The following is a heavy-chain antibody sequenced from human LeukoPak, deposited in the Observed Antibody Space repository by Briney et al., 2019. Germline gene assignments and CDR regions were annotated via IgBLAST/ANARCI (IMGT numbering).Heavy chain of an antibody. D-gene: IGHD2-2*01. CDR2: IRSKAYGGTT. CDR3: TTFIVVVPAASNFDY. Sequence: GGSLRLSCAASGFTFGDYGMSWFRQAPGKGLEWVGFIRSKAYGGTTEYAASVKGRFTISRDDSKSIAYLQMNSLKTEDTAVYYCTTFIVVVPAASNFDYWGQGTLVTVSS. V-gene: IGHV3-49*03. CDR1: GFTFGDYG. J-gene: IGHJ4*02.